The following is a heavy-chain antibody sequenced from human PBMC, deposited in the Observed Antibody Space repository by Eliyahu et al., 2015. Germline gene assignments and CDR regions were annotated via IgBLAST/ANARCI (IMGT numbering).Heavy chain of an antibody. J-gene: IGHJ4*02. CDR1: GFXFSSYX. V-gene: IGHV3-21*01. CDR3: AREGGYSYGSAFDY. D-gene: IGHD5-18*01. CDR2: ISSSSSYI. Sequence: VQLVESGGGLVKPGGSLRLSCAASGFXFSSYXMNWXRQAPGKGLEWVSSISSSSSYIYYADSVKGRFTISRDNAKNSLYLQMNSLRAEDTAVYYCAREGGYSYGSAFDYWGQGTLVTVSS.